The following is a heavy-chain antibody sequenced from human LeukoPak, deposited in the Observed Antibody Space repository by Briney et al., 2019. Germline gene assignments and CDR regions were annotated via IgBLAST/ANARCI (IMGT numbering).Heavy chain of an antibody. J-gene: IGHJ6*02. D-gene: IGHD6-6*01. CDR1: GFTFRSHA. V-gene: IGHV3-23*01. CDR2: IYENGGTT. CDR3: ARLNIEYSSSSYYYGMDV. Sequence: GGSLRLSCVGSGFTFRSHAMSWVRQAPEKGLEFVSGIYENGGTTYYADSVKGRFSISRDNSKNTLYLQMDSLRGEDTAVYYCARLNIEYSSSSYYYGMDVWGQGTTVTVSS.